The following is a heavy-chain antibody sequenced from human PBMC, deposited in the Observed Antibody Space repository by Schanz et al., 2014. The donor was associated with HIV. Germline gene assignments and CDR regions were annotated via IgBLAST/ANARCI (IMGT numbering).Heavy chain of an antibody. Sequence: QIQLVESGGGVVQPGRSLRLSCAASGFIFSTYGMHWVRQAPGKGLEWVAIIWFDGSNKYYADSVKGRFTISRDKSKNTLYLQMNSLRVEDTAVYYCARGGLQWHPEWFDYWGQGTLVSVSS. D-gene: IGHD4-4*01. CDR2: IWFDGSNK. V-gene: IGHV3-33*01. CDR3: ARGGLQWHPEWFDY. J-gene: IGHJ4*02. CDR1: GFIFSTYG.